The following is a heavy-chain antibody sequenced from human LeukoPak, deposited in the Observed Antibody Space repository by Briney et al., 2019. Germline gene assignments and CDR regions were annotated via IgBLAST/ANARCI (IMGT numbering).Heavy chain of an antibody. V-gene: IGHV4-39*07. CDR1: GGSISGTNYY. J-gene: IGHJ4*02. Sequence: SETLSLTCSVSGGSISGTNYYWAWIRQPPEKGLEWIGTIYYSGSTYYNVSLKSRVTISVDTSKNQFSLNLRSVTVADTAVYYCARLRSPGDFDYWGQGTLVTVSS. CDR2: IYYSGST. D-gene: IGHD1-26*01. CDR3: ARLRSPGDFDY.